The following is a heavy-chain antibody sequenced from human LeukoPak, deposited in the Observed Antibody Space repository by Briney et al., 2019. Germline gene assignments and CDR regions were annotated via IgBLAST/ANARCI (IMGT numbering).Heavy chain of an antibody. Sequence: GGSLRLSCAASGFTFSSYAMSWVRQAPGKGLEWVAAISGSGGSTYYADSVKGRYTISRDNSKNTLYLQMNSLRAEDTAVYYCAKGAAVGRGYFDYWGQGTLVTVSS. CDR1: GFTFSSYA. J-gene: IGHJ4*02. V-gene: IGHV3-23*01. CDR3: AKGAAVGRGYFDY. D-gene: IGHD6-13*01. CDR2: ISGSGGST.